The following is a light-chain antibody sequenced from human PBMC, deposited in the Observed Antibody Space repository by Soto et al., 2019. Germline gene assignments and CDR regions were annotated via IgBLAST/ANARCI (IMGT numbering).Light chain of an antibody. Sequence: QSVLTQPPSASGTPGQRVTISCSGNNSNIGSSFVYWYQHLPGTTPKLLVFSYNQRPSGVPDRFSGSKSGSSASLAISGLRSADEADYYCATWDDSLSGWVFGGGTKLTVL. CDR2: SYN. CDR1: NSNIGSSF. V-gene: IGLV1-47*02. CDR3: ATWDDSLSGWV. J-gene: IGLJ3*02.